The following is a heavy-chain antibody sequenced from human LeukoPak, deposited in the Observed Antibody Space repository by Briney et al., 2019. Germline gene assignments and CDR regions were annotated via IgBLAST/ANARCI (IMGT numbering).Heavy chain of an antibody. D-gene: IGHD3-10*01. J-gene: IGHJ4*02. CDR2: INHSGST. V-gene: IGHV4-34*01. CDR1: GGPFSGYY. CDR3: ARGFPSYYYGSGSYYSIAWYFDY. Sequence: PSETLSLTCAVYGGPFSGYYWSWIRQPPGKGLEWIGEINHSGSTNYNPSLKSRVTISVDTSKNQFSLKLSSVTAADTAVYYCARGFPSYYYGSGSYYSIAWYFDYWGQGTLVTVSS.